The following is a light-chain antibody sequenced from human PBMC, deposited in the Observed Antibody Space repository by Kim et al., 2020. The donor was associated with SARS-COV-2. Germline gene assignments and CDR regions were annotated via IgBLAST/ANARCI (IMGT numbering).Light chain of an antibody. CDR2: GAA. Sequence: RALSPGEIATRACRASQSVSKNYLTWNQQKTGQPPRHLIHGAASRATGIPDRFTGRGSGTDFTLTISRLEPEDFAVYFCQQNGGNFGGGTKVDIK. V-gene: IGKV3-20*01. CDR3: QQNGGN. CDR1: QSVSKNY. J-gene: IGKJ4*01.